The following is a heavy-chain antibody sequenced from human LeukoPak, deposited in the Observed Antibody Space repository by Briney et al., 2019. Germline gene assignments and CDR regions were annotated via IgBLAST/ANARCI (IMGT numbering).Heavy chain of an antibody. D-gene: IGHD4-17*01. CDR2: ISGSGGST. J-gene: IGHJ3*02. CDR3: AKDPPRVDDYGDYENAFDI. V-gene: IGHV3-23*01. CDR1: GFTFSSYA. Sequence: GGSLRLSCAASGFTFSSYAMSWVCQAPGKGLEWVSAISGSGGSTYYADSVKGRFTISRDNSKNTLYLQMNSLRAEDTAVYYCAKDPPRVDDYGDYENAFDIWGQGTMVTVSS.